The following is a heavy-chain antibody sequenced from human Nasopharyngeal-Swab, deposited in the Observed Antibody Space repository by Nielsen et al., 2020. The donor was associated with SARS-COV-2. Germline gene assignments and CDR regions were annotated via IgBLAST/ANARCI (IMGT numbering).Heavy chain of an antibody. CDR1: GGSISSGAYQ. J-gene: IGHJ6*03. CDR2: IYYSGNT. CDR3: ARYSGYDSYYYYYMDV. V-gene: IGHV4-31*03. Sequence: SETLSLTCTVSGGSISSGAYQWSWIRQLPGKGLEWIGYIYYSGNTYYNPSLKSRLTISVDTSKNQFSLKLSSVTAADTAVYYCARYSGYDSYYYYYMDVWGKGTTVTVSS. D-gene: IGHD5-12*01.